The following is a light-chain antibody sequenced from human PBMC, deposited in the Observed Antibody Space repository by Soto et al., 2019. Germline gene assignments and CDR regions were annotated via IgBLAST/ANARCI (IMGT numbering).Light chain of an antibody. J-gene: IGKJ4*01. CDR1: HTVANF. Sequence: DTVLIQSPATLSLSPGERATLSCRASHTVANFLAWCQHKAGQAPRLLIYDVSNRASGIPARFSGSGSGTDFTLTISSLEPDDFAVYYCQQRSNWPPTFGGGTNVEIK. V-gene: IGKV3-11*01. CDR2: DVS. CDR3: QQRSNWPPT.